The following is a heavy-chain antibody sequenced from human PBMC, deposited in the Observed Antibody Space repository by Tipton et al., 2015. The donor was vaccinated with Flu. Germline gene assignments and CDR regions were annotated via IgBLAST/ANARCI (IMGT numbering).Heavy chain of an antibody. CDR2: IYYSGST. CDR3: ARLYYYDSSGYYYGGWFDP. J-gene: IGHJ5*02. CDR1: GGSISSYY. V-gene: IGHV4-59*01. D-gene: IGHD3-22*01. Sequence: TLSLTCTVSGGSISSYYWSWIRQPPGKGLEWIGYIYYSGSTNYNPSPKSRVTISVDTSKNQFSLKLSSVTAADTAVYYCARLYYYDSSGYYYGGWFDPWGQGPLVTVSS.